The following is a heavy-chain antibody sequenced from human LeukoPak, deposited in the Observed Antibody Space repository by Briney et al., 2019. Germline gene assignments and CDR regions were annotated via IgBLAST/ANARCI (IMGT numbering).Heavy chain of an antibody. CDR2: ISGSGGST. D-gene: IGHD3-3*01. CDR3: AKERTGFWSGALDY. CDR1: RSTFSSYA. V-gene: IGHV3-23*01. Sequence: PGGSLRLSCAASRSTFSSYAMSWVRQAPGKGLEWVSAISGSGGSTYYADSVKGRSTISRDNSKNTLYLQMNDLRAEDTAVYYCAKERTGFWSGALDYWGQGTLVTVSS. J-gene: IGHJ4*02.